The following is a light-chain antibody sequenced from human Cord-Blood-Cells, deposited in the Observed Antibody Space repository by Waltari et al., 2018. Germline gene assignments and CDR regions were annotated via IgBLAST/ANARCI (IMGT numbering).Light chain of an antibody. CDR2: GAF. CDR1: QSVSSSY. Sequence: EIVLTQSPGTLSLSPGERATLSCRASQSVSSSYLAWYQQKPGQAPRLLIYGAFSRATCIPDRFSGSGSGTDFTLTISRLEPEEFAVYYCQQYGSLPVTFGGGTKVEIK. V-gene: IGKV3-20*01. J-gene: IGKJ4*01. CDR3: QQYGSLPVT.